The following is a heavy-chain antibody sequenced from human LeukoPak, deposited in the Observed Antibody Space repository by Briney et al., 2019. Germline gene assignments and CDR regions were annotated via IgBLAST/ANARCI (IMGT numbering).Heavy chain of an antibody. D-gene: IGHD3-10*01. CDR1: GGSISSYY. CDR2: IYYSGST. V-gene: IGHV4-59*01. Sequence: SETLSVTCTVSGGSISSYYWSWIRQPPGKGLEWIGYIYYSGSTNYNPSLKSRVTISVDTSKNQFSLKLSSVTAADTAVYYCARAFHRGVIDYWGQGTLVTVSS. CDR3: ARAFHRGVIDY. J-gene: IGHJ4*02.